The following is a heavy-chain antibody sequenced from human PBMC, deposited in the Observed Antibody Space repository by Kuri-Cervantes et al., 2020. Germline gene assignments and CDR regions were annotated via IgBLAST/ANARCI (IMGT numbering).Heavy chain of an antibody. CDR1: GGSFSGYY. V-gene: IGHV4-34*01. CDR3: ARAPPRGNWFDP. Sequence: SETLSLTCAVYGGSFSGYYWSWIRQPPGKGLEWIGSIYYSGTTYYNPSLKSRVTISVDTSKNQFSLKLSSVTAADTAVYYCARAPPRGNWFDPWGQGTLVTVSS. D-gene: IGHD3-10*01. J-gene: IGHJ5*02. CDR2: IYYSGTT.